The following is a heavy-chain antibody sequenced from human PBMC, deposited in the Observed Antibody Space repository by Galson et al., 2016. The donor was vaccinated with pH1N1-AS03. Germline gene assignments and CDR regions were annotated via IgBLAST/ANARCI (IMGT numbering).Heavy chain of an antibody. CDR1: GYTFTGYY. J-gene: IGHJ3*02. V-gene: IGHV1-2*04. CDR3: ARARCGVYNCDAFEI. D-gene: IGHD1-1*01. Sequence: SVKVSCKASGYTFTGYYVHWLRQAPGQGLEWMGWINPKTGGTKSAQKFQGWVSMTSDTSIRTVYMDLRMLTSVDTAVYYCARARCGVYNCDAFEIWGQGTVVSVSS. CDR2: INPKTGGT.